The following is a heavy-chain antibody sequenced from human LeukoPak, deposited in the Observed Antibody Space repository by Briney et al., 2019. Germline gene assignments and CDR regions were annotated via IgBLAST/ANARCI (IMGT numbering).Heavy chain of an antibody. J-gene: IGHJ3*02. CDR2: IYYSGST. Sequence: PSETLSLTCTVSGGSISSSSYYWGWIRQPPGKGLEWIGSIYYSGSTYYNPSLKSRVTISVDTSKNQFSLKLSSVTAADTAVYYCARSHVLLWFGDTFDIWGQGTMVTVSS. CDR3: ARSHVLLWFGDTFDI. D-gene: IGHD3-10*01. V-gene: IGHV4-39*01. CDR1: GGSISSSSYY.